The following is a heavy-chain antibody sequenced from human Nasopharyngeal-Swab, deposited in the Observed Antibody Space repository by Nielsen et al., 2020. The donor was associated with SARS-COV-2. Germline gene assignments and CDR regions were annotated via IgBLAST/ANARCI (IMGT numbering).Heavy chain of an antibody. CDR2: IYWDDDK. V-gene: IGHV2-5*02. Sequence: RQAPGKALEWLALIYWDDDKRYSPSLKSRLTITKDTSKNQVVLTMTNMDPVDTATYYCAHNTTFGVVSRDYFDYWGQGTLVTVSS. CDR3: AHNTTFGVVSRDYFDY. D-gene: IGHD3-3*01. J-gene: IGHJ4*02.